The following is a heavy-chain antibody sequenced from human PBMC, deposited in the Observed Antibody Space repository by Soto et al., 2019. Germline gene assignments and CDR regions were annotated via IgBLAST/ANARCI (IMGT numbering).Heavy chain of an antibody. V-gene: IGHV4-59*01. CDR3: ARQPRPLAWRYFDWSGGPFDY. D-gene: IGHD3-9*01. CDR2: IYYSGST. J-gene: IGHJ4*02. Sequence: SETLSLTCTVSGGSISSYYWSWIRQPPGKGLEWIGYIYYSGSTNYNPSLKSRVTISVDTSKNQFSLKLSSVTAADTAVYYCARQPRPLAWRYFDWSGGPFDYWGQRTLVTVSS. CDR1: GGSISSYY.